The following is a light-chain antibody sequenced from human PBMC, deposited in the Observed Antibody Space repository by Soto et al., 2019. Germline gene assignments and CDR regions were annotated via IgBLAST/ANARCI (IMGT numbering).Light chain of an antibody. CDR1: RDISNY. CDR2: DAS. CDR3: QQYDNLLT. J-gene: IGKJ4*01. Sequence: DIQMTQSPSSLSASVGDRVTITCQASRDISNYLNWYQQKPGKAPKLLIYDASNLETGVPSRFSGSGSGTDFTFTISILQPEDIATYYCQQYDNLLTFGGGTKVEIK. V-gene: IGKV1-33*01.